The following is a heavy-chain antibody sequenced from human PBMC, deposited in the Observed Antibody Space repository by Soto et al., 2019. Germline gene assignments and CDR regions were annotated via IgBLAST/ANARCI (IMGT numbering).Heavy chain of an antibody. CDR2: ITPSNGDT. CDR1: GYTFATYG. Sequence: QVQLLQSGVEVKKPGASVKVSCKASGYTFATYGIGWVRQAPGQGLEWMGWITPSNGDTNYAQKLQGRVTMTTDTSTSTAYMEVRSLRADDTAVYYCARVAPCNSEICYSRPLDYWGQGTLVTVSS. V-gene: IGHV1-18*01. CDR3: ARVAPCNSEICYSRPLDY. J-gene: IGHJ4*02. D-gene: IGHD2-15*01.